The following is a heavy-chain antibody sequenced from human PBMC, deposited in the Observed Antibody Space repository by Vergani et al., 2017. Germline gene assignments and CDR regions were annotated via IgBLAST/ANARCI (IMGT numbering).Heavy chain of an antibody. V-gene: IGHV3-21*01. D-gene: IGHD6-6*01. CDR1: GFTFSSYS. Sequence: EVQLVESGGGLVKPGGSLRLSCAASGFTFSSYSMNWVRQAPGKGLEWVSSISSSSSYIYYADSVKGRFTISRDNAKNSLYLQMNSLRAEDTAVYYYARDRIAARPAWFDRGSQGTLVTVSS. CDR3: ARDRIAARPAWFDR. CDR2: ISSSSSYI. J-gene: IGHJ5*02.